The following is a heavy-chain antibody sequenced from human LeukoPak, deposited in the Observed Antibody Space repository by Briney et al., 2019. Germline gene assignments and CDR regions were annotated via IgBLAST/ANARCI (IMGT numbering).Heavy chain of an antibody. CDR1: GYTFTNYG. J-gene: IGHJ4*02. D-gene: IGHD5-18*01. Sequence: PAASVKVSCKASGYTFTNYGISWVRQAPGQGLEWMGWISAYNGNTNYAQKFQGRVTMTSDTSTSTAYMELRSLRSDDTAVYYCARTYSYEDYWGQGTLVTVSS. CDR3: ARTYSYEDY. V-gene: IGHV1-18*01. CDR2: ISAYNGNT.